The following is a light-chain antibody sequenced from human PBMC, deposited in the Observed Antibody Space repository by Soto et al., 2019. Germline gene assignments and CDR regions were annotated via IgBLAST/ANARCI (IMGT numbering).Light chain of an antibody. CDR2: DDS. CDR1: NIGSKS. V-gene: IGLV3-21*02. J-gene: IGLJ3*02. Sequence: SYELTHPPSVSVAPGQTARIPCGGNNIGSKSAHWYQQKPGQAPVLVVYDDSDRPSGIPERFSGSNSGNTATLTISRVGAGDEADYYCQVWDSSRGVFGGGTKLTVL. CDR3: QVWDSSRGV.